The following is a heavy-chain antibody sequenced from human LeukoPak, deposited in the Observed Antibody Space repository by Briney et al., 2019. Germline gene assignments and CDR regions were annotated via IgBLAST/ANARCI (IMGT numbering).Heavy chain of an antibody. D-gene: IGHD3-10*01. CDR3: AREPRGRRYYCGAGSYYDY. CDR2: THYRSKWYN. Sequence: SQTLSLTCAISGDSVASNSAAWNWIRQSPSRGLEWLGKTHYRSKWYNDYAVSVKSRITINPDTSKNQFSLQLNSVTPEDTAVYYCAREPRGRRYYCGAGSYYDYWGQGTMVTVSS. J-gene: IGHJ4*02. V-gene: IGHV6-1*01. CDR1: GDSVASNSAA.